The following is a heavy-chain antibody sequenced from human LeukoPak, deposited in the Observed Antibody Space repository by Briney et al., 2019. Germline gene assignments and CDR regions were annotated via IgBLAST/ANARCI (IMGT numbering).Heavy chain of an antibody. Sequence: GGSLRLSCAASGFTFSSYWMHWVRQAPGKGLVWVSRINSDGSSTNYADSVKGRFTISRDNAKNTLYLQMYSLRAEDTAVYYCTRAEEQWLVYGMDVWGQGTTVTVSS. V-gene: IGHV3-74*01. D-gene: IGHD6-19*01. CDR2: INSDGSST. J-gene: IGHJ6*02. CDR1: GFTFSSYW. CDR3: TRAEEQWLVYGMDV.